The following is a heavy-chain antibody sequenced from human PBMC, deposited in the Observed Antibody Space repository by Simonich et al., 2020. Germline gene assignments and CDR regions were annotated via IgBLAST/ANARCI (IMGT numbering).Heavy chain of an antibody. D-gene: IGHD3-9*01. CDR2: LQQDGREK. Sequence: EVQLVESGGGLVQPGGSLRLSCAASGFTFSSYWMSWVRQAPGKGLEWVAQLQQDGREKYYVDSVKGRFTISRDNAKNSLYLQMNSLRAEDTAVYYCARFRGRYFDWLFDYWGQGTLVTVSS. CDR3: ARFRGRYFDWLFDY. V-gene: IGHV3-7*01. J-gene: IGHJ4*02. CDR1: GFTFSSYW.